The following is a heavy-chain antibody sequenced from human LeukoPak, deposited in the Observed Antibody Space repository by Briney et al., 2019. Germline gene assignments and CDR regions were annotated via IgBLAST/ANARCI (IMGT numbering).Heavy chain of an antibody. Sequence: GGSLRLSCAASGFTFSTYGMHWVRQAPGKGLEWVAFIRYDGSNKYHADSVKGRFTISRDNAKNSLYLQMNSLRAEDTAVYYCARDPRYSSSWYYYYYYYYMDVWGKGTTVTISS. D-gene: IGHD6-13*01. V-gene: IGHV3-30*02. CDR2: IRYDGSNK. CDR3: ARDPRYSSSWYYYYYYYYMDV. J-gene: IGHJ6*03. CDR1: GFTFSTYG.